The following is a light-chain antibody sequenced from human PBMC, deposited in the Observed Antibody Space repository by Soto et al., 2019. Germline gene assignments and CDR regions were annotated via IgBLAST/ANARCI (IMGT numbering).Light chain of an antibody. CDR3: QQYNAYPLT. CDR1: QTINSW. V-gene: IGKV1-5*03. CDR2: KAS. J-gene: IGKJ4*01. Sequence: DIQMTQSPSTLSASVGDRVTITCRASQTINSWLAWYQQKPGKAPTLLIYKASTLESGVPSGFSGSGSGTEFSLTISSLQPDDFATYYCQQYNAYPLTFGGGTTVDIK.